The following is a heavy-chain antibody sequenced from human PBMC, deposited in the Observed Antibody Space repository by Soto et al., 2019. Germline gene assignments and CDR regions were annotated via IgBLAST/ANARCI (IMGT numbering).Heavy chain of an antibody. J-gene: IGHJ4*02. CDR1: GSSVSSGNYY. D-gene: IGHD3-16*01. CDR3: ARDRGSEIDF. Sequence: SETLSLTCTVSGSSVSSGNYYWTWIRQPPGKGLEWLAYIHDSGITNYNPSLKSRVTLSVDTSKNHFSLNLSSVTAADTAVYYCARDRGSEIDFWGQGTLVTVSS. V-gene: IGHV4-61*03. CDR2: IHDSGIT.